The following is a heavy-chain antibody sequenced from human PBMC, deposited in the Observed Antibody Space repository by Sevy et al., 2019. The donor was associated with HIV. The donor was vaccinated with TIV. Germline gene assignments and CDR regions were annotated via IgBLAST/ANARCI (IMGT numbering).Heavy chain of an antibody. CDR2: INPSGGST. Sequence: ASVKVSCKASGYTFTSYYMHWVRQAPGQGLEWMGVINPSGGSTSYAQKFQGRVTMTRDTSTSTVYMELSSLRSEDTAVYYCARALNFAARGRGYFDYWGQGTLVTVSS. CDR1: GYTFTSYY. V-gene: IGHV1-46*03. J-gene: IGHJ4*02. D-gene: IGHD6-6*01. CDR3: ARALNFAARGRGYFDY.